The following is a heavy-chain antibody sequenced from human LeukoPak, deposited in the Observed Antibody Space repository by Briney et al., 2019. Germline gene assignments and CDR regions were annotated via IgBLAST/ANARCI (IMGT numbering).Heavy chain of an antibody. CDR3: AGHHPRNTVDF. J-gene: IGHJ4*02. CDR1: GGSISSYY. V-gene: IGHV4-59*08. CDR2: ISDIGSI. D-gene: IGHD2/OR15-2a*01. Sequence: NASETLSLTCTVSGGSISSYYWSWIRQPPGKGLEWIAYISDIGSINYNPSLKSRVTISLDTSKNQFSLKLSSVTAAATAVYYCAGHHPRNTVDFWGQGTLVTVSS.